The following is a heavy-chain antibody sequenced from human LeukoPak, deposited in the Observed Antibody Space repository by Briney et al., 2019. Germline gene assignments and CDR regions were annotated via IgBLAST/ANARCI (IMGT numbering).Heavy chain of an antibody. J-gene: IGHJ4*02. CDR2: ISSSSSTI. D-gene: IGHD2-2*01. V-gene: IGHV3-48*01. CDR1: GFTFSSYS. Sequence: PGGSLRLSCAASGFTFSSYSMNWVRQAPGKGLEWVSYISSSSSTIYYADSVKGRFTISRDNAKNSLYLQMNSLRAEDTAVYYCANLYCSSTSCYWGQGTLVTVSS. CDR3: ANLYCSSTSCY.